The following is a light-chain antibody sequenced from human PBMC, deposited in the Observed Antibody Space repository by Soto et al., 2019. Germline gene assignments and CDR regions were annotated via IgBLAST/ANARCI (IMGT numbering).Light chain of an antibody. CDR1: QTVGRY. CDR3: QQYGSSLFT. CDR2: DAS. J-gene: IGKJ3*01. V-gene: IGKV3-11*01. Sequence: EIVLTQSPATLSLSPGDRVTLSCRASQTVGRYLSWYQHSPGQGPRLLVYDASNRATGIPARFSGSGSETDFTLTISSLEPEDFAVYYCQQYGSSLFTFGPGTKVDIK.